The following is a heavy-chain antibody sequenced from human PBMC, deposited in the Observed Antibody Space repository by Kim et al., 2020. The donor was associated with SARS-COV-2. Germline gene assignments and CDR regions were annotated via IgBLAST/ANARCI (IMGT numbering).Heavy chain of an antibody. V-gene: IGHV4-4*02. CDR1: GGSISSSNW. Sequence: SETLSLTCAVSGGSISSSNWWSWVRQPPGKGLEWIGEIYHSGSTNYNPSLKSRVTISVDKSKNQFSLKLSSVTAADTAVYYCARDHTYYYDSSGKHLYYFDYWGQGTLVTVSS. J-gene: IGHJ4*02. D-gene: IGHD3-22*01. CDR2: IYHSGST. CDR3: ARDHTYYYDSSGKHLYYFDY.